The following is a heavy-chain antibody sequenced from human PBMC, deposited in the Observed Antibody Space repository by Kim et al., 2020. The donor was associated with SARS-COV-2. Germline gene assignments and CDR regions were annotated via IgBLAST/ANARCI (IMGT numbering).Heavy chain of an antibody. CDR1: GASVSGGGHY. V-gene: IGHV4-61*08. J-gene: IGHJ5*02. CDR2: ISYSGST. D-gene: IGHD2-2*01. Sequence: SETLSLTCSVSGASVSGGGHYWTWIRQSPGNGLEWIGYISYSGSTSYNPSLKSRVTISLDPSKNQLSLKVTSVSVADTAGYFCAKGRAASPSRTNWFDP. CDR3: AKGRAASPSRTNWFDP.